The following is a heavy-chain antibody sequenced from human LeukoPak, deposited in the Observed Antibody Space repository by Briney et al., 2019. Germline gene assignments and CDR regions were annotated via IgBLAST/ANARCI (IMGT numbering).Heavy chain of an antibody. CDR2: IYYSGST. CDR3: ARDRSLGYDFWSGYYVGWFDP. V-gene: IGHV4-39*07. Sequence: SETLSLTCTVSGGSISSSSYYWGWIRQPPGKGLEWIGSIYYSGSTNYNPSLKSRVTISVDTSKNQFSLNLSSVTAADTAVYYCARDRSLGYDFWSGYYVGWFDPWGQGTLVTVSS. CDR1: GGSISSSSYY. D-gene: IGHD3-3*01. J-gene: IGHJ5*02.